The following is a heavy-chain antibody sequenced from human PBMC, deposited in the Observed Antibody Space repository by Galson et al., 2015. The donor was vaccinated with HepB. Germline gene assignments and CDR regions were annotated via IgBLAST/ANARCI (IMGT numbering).Heavy chain of an antibody. J-gene: IGHJ4*02. CDR1: GGTFSTRT. CDR3: TRDGEGSGRYFDY. CDR2: VIPIFDKS. V-gene: IGHV1-69*13. Sequence: SVKVSCKASGGTFSTRTISWVRQAPGQGLEWMGGVIPIFDKSNYAQKFQGRVTISADESTSTAYMELSSLTSDDTALYYCTRDGEGSGRYFDYWAREPWSPSRQ. D-gene: IGHD1-26*01.